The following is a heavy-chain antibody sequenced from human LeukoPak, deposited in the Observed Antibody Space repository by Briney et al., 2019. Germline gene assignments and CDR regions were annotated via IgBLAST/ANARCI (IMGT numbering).Heavy chain of an antibody. J-gene: IGHJ5*02. D-gene: IGHD2-15*01. Sequence: SETLSLTCAVYGGSFSGYYWSWIRQPAGRGLEWIGRIYTSGSTNYNPSLKSRVTMSVDTSKNQFSLKLSSVTAADTAVYYCARGGYFTQYKYCSGGSCYFDPWGQGTLVTVSS. V-gene: IGHV4-59*10. CDR2: IYTSGST. CDR3: ARGGYFTQYKYCSGGSCYFDP. CDR1: GGSFSGYY.